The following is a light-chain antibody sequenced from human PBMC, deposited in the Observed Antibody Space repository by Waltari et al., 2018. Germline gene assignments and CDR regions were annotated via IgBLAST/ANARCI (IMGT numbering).Light chain of an antibody. CDR3: SSYTSSGTPWV. CDR1: SSDLGGYNY. J-gene: IGLJ3*02. CDR2: EVS. Sequence: QSTLTQPASVSGSPGQSITISCTGTSSDLGGYNYVSLYQEHPSRAPQLMMFEVSDGPSGVSNRFSSSKSCKTSCLTSSGLQADDEADYYCSSYTSSGTPWVVGGGTKLTVL. V-gene: IGLV2-14*01.